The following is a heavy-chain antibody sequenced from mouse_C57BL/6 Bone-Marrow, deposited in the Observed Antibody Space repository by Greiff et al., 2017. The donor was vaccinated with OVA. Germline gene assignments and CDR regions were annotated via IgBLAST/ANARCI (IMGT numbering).Heavy chain of an antibody. CDR1: GFTFSSYA. D-gene: IGHD2-2*01. J-gene: IGHJ4*01. V-gene: IGHV5-9-1*02. CDR2: ISSGGDYI. Sequence: EVKLVESGEGLVKPGGSLKLSCAASGFTFSSYAMSWVRQTPEKRLEWVAYISSGGDYIYYADTVKGRFTISRDNARNTLYLQMSSLKSEDTAMYYCTRGGGYPYAMDYWGQGTSVTVSS. CDR3: TRGGGYPYAMDY.